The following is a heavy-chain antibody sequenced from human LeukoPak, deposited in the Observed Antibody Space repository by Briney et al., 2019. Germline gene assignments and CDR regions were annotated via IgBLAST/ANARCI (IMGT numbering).Heavy chain of an antibody. Sequence: PSETLSLTCTVSGGSISDYYWSWIRQPAGKGLEWTGRISTSGHTGYNPSLKSRVTMSVDTSKIQFSLRLNSVTAADTAVYYCATNLMVRGVTGPLDAFDIWGHGTMVTISS. CDR3: ATNLMVRGVTGPLDAFDI. D-gene: IGHD3-10*01. CDR2: ISTSGHT. J-gene: IGHJ3*02. CDR1: GGSISDYY. V-gene: IGHV4-4*07.